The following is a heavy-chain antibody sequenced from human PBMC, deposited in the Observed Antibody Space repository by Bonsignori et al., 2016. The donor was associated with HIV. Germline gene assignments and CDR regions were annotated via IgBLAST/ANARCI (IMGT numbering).Heavy chain of an antibody. D-gene: IGHD3-22*01. J-gene: IGHJ4*02. CDR2: ISYDGDNK. V-gene: IGHV3-30-3*01. Sequence: VRQAPGKGLEWVAVISYDGDNKYYADSVKGRFTISRDNSKNTLYLQMNSLRAEDTAVYYCAREDSSAYYNAPNGYWGQGTLVTVSS. CDR3: AREDSSAYYNAPNGY.